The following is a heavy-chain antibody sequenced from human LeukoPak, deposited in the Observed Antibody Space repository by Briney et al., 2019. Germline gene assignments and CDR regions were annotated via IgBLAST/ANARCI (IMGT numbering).Heavy chain of an antibody. V-gene: IGHV3-23*01. CDR3: ATGSSSSPWYFDY. CDR1: GFTFSSYA. J-gene: IGHJ4*02. D-gene: IGHD2-2*03. Sequence: GGSLRLSCAASGFTFSSYAMSWVCQAPGKGLEWVSAISGSGGSTYYADSVKGRFTISRDNSKNTLYLQMNSLRAEDTAVYYCATGSSSSPWYFDYWGQGTLVTVSS. CDR2: ISGSGGST.